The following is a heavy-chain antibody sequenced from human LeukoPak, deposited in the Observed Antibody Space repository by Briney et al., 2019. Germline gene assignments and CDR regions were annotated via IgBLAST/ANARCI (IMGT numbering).Heavy chain of an antibody. V-gene: IGHV3-74*01. CDR2: MNSDGSAT. Sequence: GGSLRLSCAASGFSFSNCWMHWVRQAPGKGLVWVTRMNSDGSATYYADSVQGRFTISRDNAKNTLYLQMNSLRAEDTAVYYCARALPTSYGDYWGQGTLVTVSS. CDR1: GFSFSNCW. J-gene: IGHJ4*02. CDR3: ARALPTSYGDY. D-gene: IGHD5-18*01.